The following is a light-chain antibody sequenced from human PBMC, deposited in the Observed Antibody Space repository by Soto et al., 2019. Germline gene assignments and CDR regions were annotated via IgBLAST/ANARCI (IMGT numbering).Light chain of an antibody. V-gene: IGLV2-14*03. Sequence: QSALTQPASVSGSPGQSITVSCTGSSSDVGTYNSVSWYQQHPGKAPKLIIYDVSNRPSGVSNRFSGSKSGNTASLTISGLQTEDEADYYCGSYTSSSSWVFGGGTKVTAL. CDR3: GSYTSSSSWV. CDR1: SSDVGTYNS. CDR2: DVS. J-gene: IGLJ3*02.